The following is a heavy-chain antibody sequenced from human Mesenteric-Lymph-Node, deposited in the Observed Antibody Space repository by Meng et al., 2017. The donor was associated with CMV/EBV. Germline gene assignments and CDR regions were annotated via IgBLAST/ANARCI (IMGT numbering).Heavy chain of an antibody. J-gene: IGHJ4*02. Sequence: GESLKISCAASGFIVSSNYMTWVRQAPGKGLEWVSVIYSGGTTFYAVSVKGRFAISRGDSKNTVFLQMNSLRPEDTAVYYCARGGTVWGLRATEKPFDYWGQGTQVTVSS. V-gene: IGHV3-53*05. CDR1: GFIVSSNY. CDR3: ARGGTVWGLRATEKPFDY. D-gene: IGHD4-17*01. CDR2: IYSGGTT.